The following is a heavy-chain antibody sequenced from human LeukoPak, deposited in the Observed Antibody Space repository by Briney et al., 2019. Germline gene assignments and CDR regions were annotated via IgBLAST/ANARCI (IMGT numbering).Heavy chain of an antibody. J-gene: IGHJ3*02. V-gene: IGHV4-59*01. CDR1: GGSISSYY. CDR2: IYYSGST. Sequence: SETLSLTCTVSGGSISSYYWSWIRQPPGKGLEWCGYIYYSGSTNYNPSLKSRVTISVDTSKNQFSLKLSSVTAADTAVYYCARGKKGKEWVAARDDAFDIWGQGTMVTVSS. D-gene: IGHD1-26*01. CDR3: ARGKKGKEWVAARDDAFDI.